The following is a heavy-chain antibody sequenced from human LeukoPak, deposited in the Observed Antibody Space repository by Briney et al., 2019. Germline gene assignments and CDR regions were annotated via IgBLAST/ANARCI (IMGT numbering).Heavy chain of an antibody. J-gene: IGHJ4*02. CDR1: GFTFNSYG. D-gene: IGHD6-19*01. CDR2: IWYDGSNK. Sequence: GGSLRLSCAASGFTFNSYGMHWVRQAPGKGLEWVEVIWYDGSNKYYADSVKGRFTISRDNSKNTLYLQMNSLRAEDTAVYYCARPNGYSSGWFFDYWGQGTLVTVSS. V-gene: IGHV3-33*01. CDR3: ARPNGYSSGWFFDY.